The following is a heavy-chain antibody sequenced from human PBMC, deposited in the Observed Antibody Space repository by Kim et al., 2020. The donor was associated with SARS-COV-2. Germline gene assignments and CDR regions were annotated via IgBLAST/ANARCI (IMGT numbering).Heavy chain of an antibody. J-gene: IGHJ6*02. D-gene: IGHD1-20*01. CDR1: GGSISSGGYY. Sequence: SETLSLTCTVSGGSISSGGYYWSWIRQHPGKGLEWIGYIYYSGSTYYNPSLKSRVTISVDTSKNQFSLKLSSVTAADTAVYYCARDSAHNSYYYYGMDVWGQGTTVTVSS. CDR2: IYYSGST. V-gene: IGHV4-31*03. CDR3: ARDSAHNSYYYYGMDV.